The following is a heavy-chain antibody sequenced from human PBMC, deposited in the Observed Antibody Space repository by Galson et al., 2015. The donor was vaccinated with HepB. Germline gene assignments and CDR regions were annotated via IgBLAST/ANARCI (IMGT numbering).Heavy chain of an antibody. CDR3: AKDPGTSGSYNYYYYYGMDV. V-gene: IGHV3-23*01. CDR2: ISGSGGST. D-gene: IGHD1-26*01. Sequence: SLRLSCAASGFTFSSYAMSWVRQAPGKGLEWVSAISGSGGSTYYADSVKGRFTISRDNSKNTLYLQMYSLRAEDTAVYYCAKDPGTSGSYNYYYYYGMDVWGQGTTVTVSS. CDR1: GFTFSSYA. J-gene: IGHJ6*02.